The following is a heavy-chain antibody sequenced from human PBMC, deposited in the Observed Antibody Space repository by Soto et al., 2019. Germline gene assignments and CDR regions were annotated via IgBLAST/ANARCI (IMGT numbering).Heavy chain of an antibody. CDR1: GGSLGSSSYY. Sequence: PSETLSLTCTVSGGSLGSSSYYWGCIRQSPGKGLEWIGNIYYSGNTFYNPSLKSRVTISVDTSKNQFYLHLSSVTAADTAIFYCASIAAPGTTHFDFWGQGTLVTVSS. D-gene: IGHD6-13*01. CDR3: ASIAAPGTTHFDF. V-gene: IGHV4-39*01. CDR2: IYYSGNT. J-gene: IGHJ4*02.